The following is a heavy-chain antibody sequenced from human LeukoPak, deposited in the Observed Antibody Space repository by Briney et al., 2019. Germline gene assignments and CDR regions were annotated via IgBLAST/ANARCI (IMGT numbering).Heavy chain of an antibody. CDR3: LGYCSGGNCYSGGY. D-gene: IGHD2-15*01. J-gene: IGHJ4*02. V-gene: IGHV3-23*01. CDR1: GFTFSSYA. Sequence: GGSLRLSCAASGFTFSSYAMSWVRQAPGKGLEWVSAISGSGGSTYYADSVQGRFTISRDNSKSTQSLQMNILRAEDTGVYYCLGYCSGGNCYSGGYWGQGTLVTVSS. CDR2: ISGSGGST.